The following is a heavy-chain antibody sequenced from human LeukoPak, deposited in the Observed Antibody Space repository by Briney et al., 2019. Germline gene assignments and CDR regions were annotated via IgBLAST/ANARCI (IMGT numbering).Heavy chain of an antibody. CDR1: GYSISSGYY. Sequence: PSETLSLTCTVSGYSISSGYYWGWIRQPPGKGLEWIGSIYHSGSTYYNPSLKSRITISVDTSKNQFSLKLSSVTAADTAVYYCARDRDLHVFDIWGQGTMVTVSS. CDR2: IYHSGST. V-gene: IGHV4-38-2*02. J-gene: IGHJ3*02. D-gene: IGHD5-24*01. CDR3: ARDRDLHVFDI.